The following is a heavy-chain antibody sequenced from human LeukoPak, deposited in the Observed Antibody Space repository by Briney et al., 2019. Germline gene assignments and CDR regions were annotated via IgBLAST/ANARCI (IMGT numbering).Heavy chain of an antibody. CDR3: ARGPQYCSDGSCYSYAFDI. V-gene: IGHV4-59*01. Sequence: NTSETLSLTCTVSGGSISSNYWSWVRQPPGKGLEWIGYIHYSGRTNYNPSLKSRVTISVDTSKNQFSLKLSSVTAADTAVYYCARGPQYCSDGSCYSYAFDIWGQGTMVTVSS. J-gene: IGHJ3*02. CDR1: GGSISSNY. D-gene: IGHD2-15*01. CDR2: IHYSGRT.